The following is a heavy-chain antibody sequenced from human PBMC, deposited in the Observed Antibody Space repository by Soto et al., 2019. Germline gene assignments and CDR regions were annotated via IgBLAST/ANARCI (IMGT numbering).Heavy chain of an antibody. V-gene: IGHV1-8*01. D-gene: IGHD2-15*01. CDR2: MNPNSGNT. CDR1: GYTFPRYD. Sequence: ASVKVSCQASGYTFPRYDINWVRQATGQGLERMGWMNPNSGNTGYAQKFQGRVTMTRNTSISTAYMELSSLRSEDTAVYYCARMGGYCSGGSCYPTRHMDVWGKGTTVTVSS. J-gene: IGHJ6*03. CDR3: ARMGGYCSGGSCYPTRHMDV.